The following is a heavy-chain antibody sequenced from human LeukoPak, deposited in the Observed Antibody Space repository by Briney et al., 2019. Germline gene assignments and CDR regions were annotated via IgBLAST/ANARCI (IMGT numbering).Heavy chain of an antibody. V-gene: IGHV3-11*04. D-gene: IGHD2-15*01. J-gene: IGHJ4*02. Sequence: SGGSLRLSCAASGFTFSDEYMSWIRQAPGKGQEWISYISSGVTTISYADSVKGRFTISRDNAKHTLTLQMNSLRVEDTAVYYCAKYISGYFDYWGQGTLVTVSS. CDR1: GFTFSDEY. CDR2: ISSGVTTI. CDR3: AKYISGYFDY.